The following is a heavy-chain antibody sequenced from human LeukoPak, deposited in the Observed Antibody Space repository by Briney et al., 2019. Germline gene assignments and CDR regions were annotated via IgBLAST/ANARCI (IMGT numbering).Heavy chain of an antibody. CDR1: GFTFSSYG. CDR2: IWYGGSNK. Sequence: GGSLSLSCSASGFTFSSYGMHWVRQAPGKGLEWVAVIWYGGSNKYYADSVKGRFTISRDNSKNTLYLQMNSLRAEDTAVYYCAAEYSSSWDYWGQGTLVTVSS. J-gene: IGHJ4*02. CDR3: AAEYSSSWDY. D-gene: IGHD6-6*01. V-gene: IGHV3-30*02.